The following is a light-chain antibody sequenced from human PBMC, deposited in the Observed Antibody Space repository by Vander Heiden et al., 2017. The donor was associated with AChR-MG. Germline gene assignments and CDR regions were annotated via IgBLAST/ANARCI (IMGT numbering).Light chain of an antibody. CDR3: QQSYTTPRT. CDR1: QSIATY. J-gene: IGKJ2*01. Sequence: DIQMPPSPSSLSALGGDRVIIDCRASQSIATYLNWYQQKPGRALNRLIYGASTLHSGVPYRFRGSGSGTSFSLTISPLQPEDFATYFCQQSYTTPRTFGQGTNLEL. V-gene: IGKV1-39*01. CDR2: GAS.